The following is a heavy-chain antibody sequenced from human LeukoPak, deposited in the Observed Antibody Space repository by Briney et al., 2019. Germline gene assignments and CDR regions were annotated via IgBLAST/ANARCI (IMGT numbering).Heavy chain of an antibody. J-gene: IGHJ4*02. V-gene: IGHV3-21*01. Sequence: PGGSLRLSCAASGFTFSSYSMNWVRQAPGKGLEWVSSISSSSSYIYYADSVKGRFTISRDNAKNSLYLQMNSLRAEDTAVYYCARDLDYDILTGYYDYWGQGTLVTVSS. CDR3: ARDLDYDILTGYYDY. D-gene: IGHD3-9*01. CDR2: ISSSSSYI. CDR1: GFTFSSYS.